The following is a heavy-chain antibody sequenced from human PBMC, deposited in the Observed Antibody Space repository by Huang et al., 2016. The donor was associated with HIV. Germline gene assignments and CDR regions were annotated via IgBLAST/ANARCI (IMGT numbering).Heavy chain of an antibody. CDR2: ISGYNGGT. CDR3: AKNMWIDFWSRAVDT. CDR1: GYSFSTYG. J-gene: IGHJ3*02. Sequence: QVHLEQSGAEVKKAGASVKVSCKASGYSFSTYGITWVRQAPGQGLELMGWISGYNGGTNYAQQFQGRVTMTTDTATSTAYMEVKRLRSDDTAVYYCAKNMWIDFWSRAVDTWGQGTMVIVSS. D-gene: IGHD3-3*01. V-gene: IGHV1-18*04.